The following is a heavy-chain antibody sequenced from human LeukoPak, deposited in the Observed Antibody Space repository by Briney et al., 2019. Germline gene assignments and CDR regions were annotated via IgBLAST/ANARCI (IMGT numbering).Heavy chain of an antibody. CDR1: GGSVSISNW. V-gene: IGHV4-4*02. CDR3: ARMQQMATNGGYHFDY. J-gene: IGHJ4*02. Sequence: PSGTLSLTCAVSGGSVSISNWWTWVRQPPGKGLQWIGEIYHSGNTNYNPSLTSRVTISVDKSKNQFSMKVSSVTAADTAVYYCARMQQMATNGGYHFDYWGQGTLVTVSS. D-gene: IGHD5-24*01. CDR2: IYHSGNT.